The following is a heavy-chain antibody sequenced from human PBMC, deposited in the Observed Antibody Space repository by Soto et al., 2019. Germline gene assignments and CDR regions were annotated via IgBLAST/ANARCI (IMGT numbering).Heavy chain of an antibody. D-gene: IGHD3-10*01. CDR2: IIPIFGTA. CDR3: ARAATRITMVRGVKNAFDI. CDR1: GGTFSSYA. V-gene: IGHV1-69*13. Sequence: ASVKGSCKASGGTFSSYAISWVRQAPGQGLEWMGGIIPIFGTANYAQKFQGRVTITADESTSTAYMELSSLRSEDTAVYYCARAATRITMVRGVKNAFDIWGQGTMVTVSS. J-gene: IGHJ3*02.